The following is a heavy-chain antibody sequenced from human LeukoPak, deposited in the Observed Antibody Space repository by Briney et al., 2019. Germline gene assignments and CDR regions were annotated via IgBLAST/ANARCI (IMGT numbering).Heavy chain of an antibody. J-gene: IGHJ6*03. CDR1: GGTFSSYA. V-gene: IGHV1-69*04. CDR3: ARAAEFCSSTSCYNDGYYYYMDV. D-gene: IGHD2-2*02. CDR2: IIPILGTA. Sequence: SVKVSCKASGGTFSSYAISWVRQAPGQGLEWMGRIIPILGTANYAQKFQGRVTITADKSTSTAYMELSSLRSEDTAVYYCARAAEFCSSTSCYNDGYYYYMDVWGKGTTVTVSS.